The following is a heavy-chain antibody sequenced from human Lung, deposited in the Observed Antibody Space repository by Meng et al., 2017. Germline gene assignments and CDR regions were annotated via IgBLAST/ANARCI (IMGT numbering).Heavy chain of an antibody. CDR2: INHSGST. J-gene: IGHJ4*02. Sequence: QVQLQQGGAVLLKPSETLFLTCVVSGGSFSDYYWSWIRQPPGKGLEWIGEINHSGSTNYNPSLESRATISVDTSQNNLSLKLSSVTAADSAVYYCARGPTTMAHDFDYWGQGTLVTVSS. CDR3: ARGPTTMAHDFDY. V-gene: IGHV4-34*01. D-gene: IGHD4-11*01. CDR1: GGSFSDYY.